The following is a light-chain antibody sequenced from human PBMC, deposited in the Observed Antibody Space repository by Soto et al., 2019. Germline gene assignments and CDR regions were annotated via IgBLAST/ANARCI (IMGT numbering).Light chain of an antibody. Sequence: QSALTQPASVSGSPGQSITSSCTGTSSDVGGYNYVSWYQQHPGKAPKLMIYDVSNRPSGVSNRFSGSKSGNTASLTISGLQAEDEADYYCSSYTSSSTPVFGGGTKLTVL. CDR3: SSYTSSSTPV. V-gene: IGLV2-14*01. CDR1: SSDVGGYNY. J-gene: IGLJ2*01. CDR2: DVS.